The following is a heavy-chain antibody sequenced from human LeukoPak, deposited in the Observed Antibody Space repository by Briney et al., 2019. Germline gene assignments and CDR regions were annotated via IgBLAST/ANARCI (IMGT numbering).Heavy chain of an antibody. CDR3: AREYGGNYMIDYFDY. CDR2: IKQDGSEK. J-gene: IGHJ4*02. CDR1: GFAFSSYW. D-gene: IGHD4-4*01. V-gene: IGHV3-7*01. Sequence: GGSLRLSCAASGFAFSSYWMSWVRQAPGKGLEWVANIKQDGSEKYYVDSVKGRFTISRDNAKNSLYLQMNSLRAEDTAVYYCAREYGGNYMIDYFDYWGQGTLVTVSS.